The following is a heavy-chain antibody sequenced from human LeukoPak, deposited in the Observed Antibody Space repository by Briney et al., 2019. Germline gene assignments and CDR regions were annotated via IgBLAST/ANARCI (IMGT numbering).Heavy chain of an antibody. Sequence: KASETLSLTCTVSGGSISSSFYYWGWIRQPPGKGLEWIGSIYHSGSTYYNPSLKSRVTISVDTSRNQFSLNLSSVTAADTAVYYCARGKNYYGSGRSYGMDVWGQGTTVTVSS. V-gene: IGHV4-39*01. CDR2: IYHSGST. J-gene: IGHJ6*02. CDR1: GGSISSSFYY. CDR3: ARGKNYYGSGRSYGMDV. D-gene: IGHD3-10*01.